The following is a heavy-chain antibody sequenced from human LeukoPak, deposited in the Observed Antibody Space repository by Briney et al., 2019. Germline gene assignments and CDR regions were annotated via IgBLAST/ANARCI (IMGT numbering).Heavy chain of an antibody. Sequence: SVKVSCKASGGTFSSYTISWVRQAPGQGLEWMGRIIPILGIANYAQKFQGRVTITADKSTSTAYMELSSLRSEDTAVYYCAKAPGGSGGPYWGQGTLVTVSS. CDR3: AKAPGGSGGPY. V-gene: IGHV1-69*02. CDR2: IIPILGIA. D-gene: IGHD6-19*01. J-gene: IGHJ4*02. CDR1: GGTFSSYT.